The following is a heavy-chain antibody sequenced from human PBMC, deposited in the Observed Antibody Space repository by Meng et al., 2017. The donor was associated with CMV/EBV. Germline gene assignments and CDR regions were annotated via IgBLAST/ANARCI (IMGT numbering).Heavy chain of an antibody. D-gene: IGHD2-2*02. CDR1: GFTFSSYA. V-gene: IGHV3-30-3*01. Sequence: GGSLRLSCAASGFTFSSYAMHWVRQAPGKGLEWVAVISYDGSNKYYADSVKGRFTISRDNSKNTLYLQMNSLRAEDTAVYYCARDSYCSSTSCYKTEYYGMDVWGQGTTVTVSS. CDR3: ARDSYCSSTSCYKTEYYGMDV. CDR2: ISYDGSNK. J-gene: IGHJ6*02.